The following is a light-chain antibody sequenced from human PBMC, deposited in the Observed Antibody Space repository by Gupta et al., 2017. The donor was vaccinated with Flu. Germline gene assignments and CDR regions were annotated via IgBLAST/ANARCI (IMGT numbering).Light chain of an antibody. Sequence: QSALPQPASVSGSPGQSITISCTGTTSDVGGYNYVSWYQQYPGKAPKLMIHEVSNRPSGVANRFSGSKSGNTASLTISGLQAEDEADYYCNSYTSSSTRVVFGGGTKLTVL. CDR3: NSYTSSSTRVV. CDR1: TSDVGGYNY. V-gene: IGLV2-14*01. J-gene: IGLJ2*01. CDR2: EVS.